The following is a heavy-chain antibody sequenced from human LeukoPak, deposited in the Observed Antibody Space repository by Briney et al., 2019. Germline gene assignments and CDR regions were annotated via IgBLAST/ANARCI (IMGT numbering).Heavy chain of an antibody. CDR3: ARGWHYDILTGYLQIDAFDI. CDR2: ISAYNGNT. CDR1: GYTFTSYG. Sequence: ASVKVSCKAAGYTFTSYGISWVRQAPGQGLEWMGWISAYNGNTNYAQKLQGRVTMTTETSTSTAYMELRSLRSDDTAVYYCARGWHYDILTGYLQIDAFDIWGQGTMVTVSS. J-gene: IGHJ3*02. V-gene: IGHV1-18*01. D-gene: IGHD3-9*01.